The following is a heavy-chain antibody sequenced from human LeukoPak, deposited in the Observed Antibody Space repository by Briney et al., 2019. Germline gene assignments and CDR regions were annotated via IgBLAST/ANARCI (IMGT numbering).Heavy chain of an antibody. J-gene: IGHJ4*02. V-gene: IGHV3-33*01. CDR3: ARNPQQLVGLDY. CDR2: IWYDGSNK. D-gene: IGHD6-13*01. CDR1: GFTFSSYG. Sequence: PGGSLRLSCAASGFTFSSYGMHWVRQAPGKGLEWVAVIWYDGSNKYYADSVKGRFTISRDNSKNTLYLQMNSLRAEDTAVYYCARNPQQLVGLDYWGQGTLVTVSS.